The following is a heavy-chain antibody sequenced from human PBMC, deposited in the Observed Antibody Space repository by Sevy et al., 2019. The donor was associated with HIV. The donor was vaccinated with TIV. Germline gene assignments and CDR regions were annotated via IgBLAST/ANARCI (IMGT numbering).Heavy chain of an antibody. CDR3: ARMTSTWSIDS. CDR2: KESGGQT. V-gene: IGHV3-53*01. Sequence: GGSLRLSCAASGFSVSSYYMGWVRQAPGKGLEWVSTKESGGQTYYADSVRGRFTIARDEPANNLFLQLNNLRVEDTGVYYCARMTSTWSIDSWGQGTLVTVSS. J-gene: IGHJ4*02. CDR1: GFSVSSYY.